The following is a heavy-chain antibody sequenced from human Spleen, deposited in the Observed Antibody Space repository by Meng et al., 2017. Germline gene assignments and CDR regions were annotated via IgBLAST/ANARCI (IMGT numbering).Heavy chain of an antibody. Sequence: EVQLVESGGGLVKPGGSMTPSCPASGFTFSSYSMNWVRQAPGKGLEWVSSISSSNTYIYYADSVKGLFTTSRDNAKNSLYLQMNSLSAADTSGYYCARVGGGGSHRWFDPWGQGTLVTVSS. D-gene: IGHD2-15*01. CDR1: GFTFSSYS. CDR2: ISSSNTYI. CDR3: ARVGGGGSHRWFDP. J-gene: IGHJ5*02. V-gene: IGHV3-21*01.